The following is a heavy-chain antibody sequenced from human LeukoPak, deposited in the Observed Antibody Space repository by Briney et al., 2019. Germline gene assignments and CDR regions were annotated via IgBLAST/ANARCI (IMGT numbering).Heavy chain of an antibody. CDR2: ISGSGGST. Sequence: GGSLRLSCAASGFTFSSYAMSWVRQAPGKGLEWVSAISGSGGSTYYADSVKGRFTISRGNAKNSVYLQMNGLRAEDTALYYCARGLMGGWPHFDYWGKGTLVTVSS. CDR3: ARGLMGGWPHFDY. D-gene: IGHD2-8*01. J-gene: IGHJ4*02. V-gene: IGHV3-23*01. CDR1: GFTFSSYA.